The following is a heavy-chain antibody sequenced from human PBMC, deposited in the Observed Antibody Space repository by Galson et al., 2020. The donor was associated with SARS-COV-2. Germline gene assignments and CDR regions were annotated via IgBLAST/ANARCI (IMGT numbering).Heavy chain of an antibody. CDR3: ARGRHSSSWYRPRDCFDP. Sequence: SETLSLTCAVYGGTFSGYYWSWIRQPPGKGLEWIGEINHSGSTNYNPSLKSRVTISVDTSKNQFSLKLSSVTAADTAVYYCARGRHSSSWYRPRDCFDPWGQGTLVTVSS. D-gene: IGHD6-13*01. CDR2: INHSGST. V-gene: IGHV4-34*01. CDR1: GGTFSGYY. J-gene: IGHJ5*02.